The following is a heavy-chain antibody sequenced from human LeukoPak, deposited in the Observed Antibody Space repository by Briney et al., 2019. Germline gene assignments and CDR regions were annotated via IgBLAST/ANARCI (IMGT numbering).Heavy chain of an antibody. CDR1: GGTFSSYA. CDR3: ARDHDILTGYLDY. J-gene: IGHJ4*02. D-gene: IGHD3-9*01. CDR2: IIPIFGTA. V-gene: IGHV1-69*05. Sequence: SVKVSCKASGGTFSSYAISWVRRAPGQGLEWMGGIIPIFGTANYAQKFQGRVTITTDESTSTAYMELSSLRSEDTAVYYCARDHDILTGYLDYWGQGTLVTVSS.